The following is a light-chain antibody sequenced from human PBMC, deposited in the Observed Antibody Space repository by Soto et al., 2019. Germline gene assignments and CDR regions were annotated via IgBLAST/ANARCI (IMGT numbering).Light chain of an antibody. J-gene: IGKJ5*01. CDR2: CAS. V-gene: IGKV4-1*01. Sequence: DIVMTQSPDSLAVSLGERATINCKSSQSVLYSSNNKNYLSWYQQKPGQPPKLLIYCASIRESGVPDRFSGSGCGTDFTLTISSLQAEDLAVYYCQQYYSSPSITFGQGTRLEIK. CDR1: QSVLYSSNNKNY. CDR3: QQYYSSPSIT.